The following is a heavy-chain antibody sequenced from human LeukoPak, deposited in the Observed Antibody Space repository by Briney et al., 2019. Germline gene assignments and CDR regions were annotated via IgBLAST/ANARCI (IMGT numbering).Heavy chain of an antibody. V-gene: IGHV4-39*01. D-gene: IGHD4-11*01. CDR2: IYYSGST. CDR1: GGSISSSTYY. Sequence: SETLSLTCNVSGGSISSSTYYWSWIRQPPGMGLEWIGSIYYSGSTLYNASLKSRVTISVGTSKNHFSLKLSSVTAADAAVYYCARHFHYSNNWFDPWGQGTLVTVSS. CDR3: ARHFHYSNNWFDP. J-gene: IGHJ5*02.